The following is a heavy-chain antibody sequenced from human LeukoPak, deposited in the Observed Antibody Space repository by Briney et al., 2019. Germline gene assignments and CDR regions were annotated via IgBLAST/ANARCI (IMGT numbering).Heavy chain of an antibody. CDR3: ARGGSYLSAFDI. D-gene: IGHD1-26*01. V-gene: IGHV3-23*01. J-gene: IGHJ3*02. CDR1: GFTFSSYG. Sequence: PGGSLRLSCAASGFTFSSYGMSWVRQAPGEGLEWVSAISGSGYNTYYADSVKGRFTISRDNSKNTLYLQMNSPRAEDTAVYYCARGGSYLSAFDIWGQGTMVTVSS. CDR2: ISGSGYNT.